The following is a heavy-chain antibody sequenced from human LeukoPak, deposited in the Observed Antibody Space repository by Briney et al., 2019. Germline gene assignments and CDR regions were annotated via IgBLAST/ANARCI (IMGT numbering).Heavy chain of an antibody. D-gene: IGHD2-2*01. V-gene: IGHV3-48*04. J-gene: IGHJ4*02. CDR1: GFTFSSYS. Sequence: HPGGSLRLSCAASGFTFSSYSMNWVRQAPGKGLEWVSYISSSSSTIYYADSVKGRFTISRDNAKNSLYLQMNSLRAEDTAVYYCARDQFVVPAAARFDYWGQGTLVTVSS. CDR3: ARDQFVVPAAARFDY. CDR2: ISSSSSTI.